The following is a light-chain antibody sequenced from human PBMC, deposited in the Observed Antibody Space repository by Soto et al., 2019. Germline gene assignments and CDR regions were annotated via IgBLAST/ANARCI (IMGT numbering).Light chain of an antibody. CDR1: QDIDTH. Sequence: DIQMTQSPSSLSASLGDRVTITCRANQDIDTHLNWYQQKPGKAPKLLIFRSFALQSGVPSRFSGSGSGTDFTLTINNLQREDFATYFCQQTYSPYVSSGGGSKVEI. V-gene: IGKV1-39*01. J-gene: IGKJ4*01. CDR3: QQTYSPYVS. CDR2: RSF.